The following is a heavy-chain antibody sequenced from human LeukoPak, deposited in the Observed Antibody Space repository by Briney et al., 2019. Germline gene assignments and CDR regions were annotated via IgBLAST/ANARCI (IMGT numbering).Heavy chain of an antibody. Sequence: SQTLSLTCAISGDSVSINSAAWNWIRQSPSRGLEWLGRTYQRSKWYNDYAVSVKSRIPINPDISKNQFSLQLNSVTPEDTAVYYCARSPSPYSSGWYFDYWGQGTLVTVSS. J-gene: IGHJ4*02. CDR1: GDSVSINSAA. CDR2: TYQRSKWYN. D-gene: IGHD6-19*01. V-gene: IGHV6-1*01. CDR3: ARSPSPYSSGWYFDY.